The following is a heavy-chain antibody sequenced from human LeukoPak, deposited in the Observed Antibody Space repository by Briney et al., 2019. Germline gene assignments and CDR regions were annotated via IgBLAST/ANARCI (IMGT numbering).Heavy chain of an antibody. V-gene: IGHV3-23*01. CDR1: GFTFSSYA. Sequence: PGGSLRLSCAASGFTFSSYAMSWVRQAPGKGLEWVSAISDDGSDTKYAESVKGRFTISRDNSRNRLYLQMNSLRVEDTAIYYCGRDWKCDYWGQGILVTVSS. CDR3: GRDWKCDY. D-gene: IGHD1-1*01. CDR2: ISDDGSDT. J-gene: IGHJ4*02.